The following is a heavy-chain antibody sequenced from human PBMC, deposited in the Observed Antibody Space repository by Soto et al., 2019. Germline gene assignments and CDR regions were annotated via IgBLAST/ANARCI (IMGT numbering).Heavy chain of an antibody. CDR3: ARDPYGDYVSRYFDY. Sequence: QVQLQQWGAGLLKPSETLSLTCAVYGGSFSGYYWSWIRQPPGKGLEWIGEINHSGSTNYNPSLKSRVTISVDTSTNQFSLKLSSVTAADTAVYYCARDPYGDYVSRYFDYWGQGTLVTVSS. CDR1: GGSFSGYY. V-gene: IGHV4-34*01. J-gene: IGHJ4*02. CDR2: INHSGST. D-gene: IGHD4-17*01.